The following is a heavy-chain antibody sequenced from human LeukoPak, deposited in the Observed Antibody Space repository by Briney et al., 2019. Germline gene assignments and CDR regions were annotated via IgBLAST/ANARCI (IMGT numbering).Heavy chain of an antibody. CDR2: IYYSGST. Sequence: PSETLSLTCTVSGGSISSGGYYWRWIRQHPGKGLEWIGYIYYSGSTYYNPSLKSRVTISVDTSKNQFSLKLSSVTAADTAVYYCASRGAHNNWFDPWGQGTLVTVSS. V-gene: IGHV4-31*03. D-gene: IGHD4/OR15-4a*01. J-gene: IGHJ5*02. CDR1: GGSISSGGYY. CDR3: ASRGAHNNWFDP.